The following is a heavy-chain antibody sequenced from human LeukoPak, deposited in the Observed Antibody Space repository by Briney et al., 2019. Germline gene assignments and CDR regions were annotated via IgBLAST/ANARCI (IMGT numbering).Heavy chain of an antibody. V-gene: IGHV3-48*03. D-gene: IGHD6-13*01. J-gene: IGHJ4*02. CDR1: GFTFSSYE. CDR2: ISSSGSTI. CDR3: ARHGAVSVSSWYFDY. Sequence: GGSLRLSCAASGFTFSSYEMNWVRQAPGKGLEGVSYISSSGSTIYYAASVKGRFTISRDNAKNSLYLQMNSLRAEDTAVYYCARHGAVSVSSWYFDYWGQGTLVTVSS.